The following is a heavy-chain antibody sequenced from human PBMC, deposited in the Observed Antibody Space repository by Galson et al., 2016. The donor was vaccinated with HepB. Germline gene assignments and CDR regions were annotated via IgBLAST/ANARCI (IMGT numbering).Heavy chain of an antibody. Sequence: SLRLSCAASGFTFSTYDMNWVRQAPGKGLEWVSSISGSSTYIYYPDSVKGRFTISRDNANKSLYLQMNSLRAEDTAVYFCARDPQYVTGTTVYFDYWGQGTLVTVSS. CDR2: ISGSSTYI. J-gene: IGHJ4*02. CDR1: GFTFSTYD. CDR3: ARDPQYVTGTTVYFDY. V-gene: IGHV3-21*01. D-gene: IGHD1-7*01.